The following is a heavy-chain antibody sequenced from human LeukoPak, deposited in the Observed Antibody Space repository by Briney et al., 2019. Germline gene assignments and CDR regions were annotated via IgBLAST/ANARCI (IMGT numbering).Heavy chain of an antibody. Sequence: ASVKVSCKASGYTFTSYDINWVRQATGQGLEWMGWMNPNSGNTGYAQKFQGRVTITRNTSISTAYMELSSLRSEDTAVYYCARVFSSIYYYYMDVWGKGTTVTVSS. J-gene: IGHJ6*03. D-gene: IGHD6-6*01. V-gene: IGHV1-8*03. CDR1: GYTFTSYD. CDR3: ARVFSSIYYYYMDV. CDR2: MNPNSGNT.